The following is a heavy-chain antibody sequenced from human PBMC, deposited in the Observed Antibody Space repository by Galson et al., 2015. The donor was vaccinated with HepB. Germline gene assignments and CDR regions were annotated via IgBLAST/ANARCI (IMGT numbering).Heavy chain of an antibody. Sequence: SLRLSCAASGFTFSSYGMHWVRQAPGKGLEWVAVISYDGSNKYYADSVKGRFTISRDNSKNTLYLQMNSLRAEDTAVYYCATLGGGSHFDYWGQGTLVTVSS. J-gene: IGHJ4*02. CDR2: ISYDGSNK. D-gene: IGHD1-26*01. V-gene: IGHV3-30*03. CDR1: GFTFSSYG. CDR3: ATLGGGSHFDY.